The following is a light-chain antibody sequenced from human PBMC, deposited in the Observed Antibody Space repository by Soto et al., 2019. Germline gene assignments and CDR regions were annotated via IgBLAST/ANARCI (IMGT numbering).Light chain of an antibody. Sequence: QSALTQPASVSGSPGQSITISCTGTTSFVGSYNFVSWYQQLPGKAPQVLIYEDTKRPSGVSNRFSGSISGSTASLTISGLQAEEEADYHCCSYVGASTYVFGTGTKLTVL. CDR3: CSYVGASTYV. CDR2: EDT. J-gene: IGLJ1*01. CDR1: TSFVGSYNF. V-gene: IGLV2-23*01.